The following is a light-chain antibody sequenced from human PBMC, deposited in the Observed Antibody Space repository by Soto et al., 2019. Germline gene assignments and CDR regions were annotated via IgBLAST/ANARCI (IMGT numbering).Light chain of an antibody. V-gene: IGKV4-1*01. CDR3: QQYYSTPRT. J-gene: IGKJ1*01. CDR1: QSVFYSSNDKNY. Sequence: DIVKTKCPDSRAVFLRGRASINCKSSQSVFYSSNDKNYLAWYQQKPGQPPKLLIYWASTRESGVPDRFSGSGSGTDLTLTISSLQAEDVAVYYCQQYYSTPRTFGQGTKVDIK. CDR2: WAS.